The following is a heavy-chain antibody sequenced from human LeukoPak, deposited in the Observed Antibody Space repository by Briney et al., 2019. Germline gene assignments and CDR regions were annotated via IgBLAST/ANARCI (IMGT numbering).Heavy chain of an antibody. CDR2: VDPEDGET. CDR3: ATIKLPSSSWYWFDP. J-gene: IGHJ5*02. Sequence: GATVKISCKASGYTFTDYYMHWVQQAPGKGLEWMGRVDPEDGETIYAEKFQGRVTMTEDTSTDTAYMELSSLRSEDTAVYYCATIKLPSSSWYWFDPWGQGTLVAVSS. CDR1: GYTFTDYY. D-gene: IGHD6-13*01. V-gene: IGHV1-69-2*01.